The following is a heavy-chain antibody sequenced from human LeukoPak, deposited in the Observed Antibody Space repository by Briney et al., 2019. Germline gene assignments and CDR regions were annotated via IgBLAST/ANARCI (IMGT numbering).Heavy chain of an antibody. CDR2: ISYRGST. J-gene: IGHJ4*02. CDR3: ARHPELYFLDY. CDR1: GASISSYY. Sequence: SETLSLTCTVSGASISSYYGSWIRQPPGRGLECIGYISYRGSTNYNPSLKSRVTISADTSKNQVSLSLSSVTAADTAVYYCARHPELYFLDYWGQGTLVTVSS. V-gene: IGHV4-59*08. D-gene: IGHD2-8*01.